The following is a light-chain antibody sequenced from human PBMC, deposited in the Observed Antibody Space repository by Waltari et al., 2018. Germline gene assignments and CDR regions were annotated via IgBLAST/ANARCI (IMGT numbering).Light chain of an antibody. J-gene: IGLJ2*01. Sequence: SYELTQPSSESVSQGQTATITCSGDVLANGQVRWFVRRPGQAPVLVIYKDFERPSGIPERFSGSRSGTSVTLTISGAQVEDEAEYYCYSAADNRLLFGGGTNLTVL. CDR3: YSAADNRLL. CDR2: KDF. V-gene: IGLV3-27*01. CDR1: VLANGQ.